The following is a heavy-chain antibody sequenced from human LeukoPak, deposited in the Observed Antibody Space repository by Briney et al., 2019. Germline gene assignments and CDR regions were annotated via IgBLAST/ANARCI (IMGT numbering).Heavy chain of an antibody. CDR1: GFTFRSCA. D-gene: IGHD3-16*01. J-gene: IGHJ3*02. CDR3: ARDDALGDNALDI. Sequence: GGSLRLSCAASGFTFRSCAIYWVRQAPGKGLEWVSGISGSGGDTYFADSVKGRFTISRDNSKNTLFLQMNSLRAEDTAVYSCARDDALGDNALDIWGQGTMVTVSS. CDR2: ISGSGGDT. V-gene: IGHV3-23*01.